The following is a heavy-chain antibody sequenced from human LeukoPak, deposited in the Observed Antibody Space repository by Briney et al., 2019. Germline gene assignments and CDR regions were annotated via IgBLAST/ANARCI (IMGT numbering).Heavy chain of an antibody. Sequence: ASVKVSCKASVITVTRDYMHWLRQAPGQGLEWMGMINPSGGRSDATRYAQKFQGRLTVTSDTSTSTVYMELSSLRSEDTAVYYCARSPIMFCTATRCVGSWLDPWGLGTLVTVS. V-gene: IGHV1-46*01. CDR3: ARSPIMFCTATRCVGSWLDP. D-gene: IGHD2-15*01. CDR2: INPSGGRSDAT. CDR1: VITVTRDY. J-gene: IGHJ5*02.